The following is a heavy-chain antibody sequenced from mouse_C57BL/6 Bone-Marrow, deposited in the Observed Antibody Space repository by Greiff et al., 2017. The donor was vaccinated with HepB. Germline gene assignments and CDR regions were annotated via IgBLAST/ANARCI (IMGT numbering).Heavy chain of an antibody. D-gene: IGHD2-4*01. CDR3: ARRLDYDYDEGAFFDY. CDR1: GYTFTSYW. Sequence: QVQLQQPGAELVKPGASVKLSCKASGYTFTSYWMHWVKQRPGRGLEWIGRIDPNSGGTKYNEKFKSKATLTVDKPSSTAYMQLSSLTSEDSAVYYCARRLDYDYDEGAFFDYWGQGTTLTVSS. J-gene: IGHJ2*01. CDR2: IDPNSGGT. V-gene: IGHV1-72*01.